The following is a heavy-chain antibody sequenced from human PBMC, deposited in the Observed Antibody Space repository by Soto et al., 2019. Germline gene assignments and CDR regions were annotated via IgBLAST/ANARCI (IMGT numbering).Heavy chain of an antibody. Sequence: QVQLQQWGAGLLKPSETLSLTCAVYGGSFSGYYWSWIRQPPGKGLEWIGEINHSGSTNYNPSLKSQVTISVHTSKNHFSLKLSSVTAADTAVYYCVVVPAASTYYFDYWGQGTLVTVSS. J-gene: IGHJ4*02. D-gene: IGHD2-2*01. CDR2: INHSGST. CDR1: GGSFSGYY. CDR3: VVVPAASTYYFDY. V-gene: IGHV4-34*01.